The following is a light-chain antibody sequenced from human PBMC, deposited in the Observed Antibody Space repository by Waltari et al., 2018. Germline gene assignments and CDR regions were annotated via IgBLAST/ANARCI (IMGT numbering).Light chain of an antibody. CDR1: QTINTY. CDR2: AAS. Sequence: DIQMTQSPSSLSASVGDRVTITCRASQTINTYLSWYQQRPGGAPKFLIYAASGLQSGVPSRFRGSGSGTEFTLTISSLQPEDFATYYCQQSYSKPWTFGQGTTVEI. CDR3: QQSYSKPWT. V-gene: IGKV1-39*01. J-gene: IGKJ1*01.